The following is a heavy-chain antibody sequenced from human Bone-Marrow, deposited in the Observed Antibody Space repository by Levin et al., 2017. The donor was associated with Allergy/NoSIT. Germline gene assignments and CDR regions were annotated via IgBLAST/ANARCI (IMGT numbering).Heavy chain of an antibody. CDR3: AKDRGGTYFYFDY. J-gene: IGHJ4*02. Sequence: GSLRLSCSGSGFTFSGFTIHWVRQAPGKGLEWVATISYDGNNQYYADSMEGRFTISRDHSKDTVFLQMNSLRIEDTAVYYCAKDRGGTYFYFDYWGQGTLVTVSS. CDR1: GFTFSGFT. CDR2: ISYDGNNQ. V-gene: IGHV3-30-3*01. D-gene: IGHD1-26*01.